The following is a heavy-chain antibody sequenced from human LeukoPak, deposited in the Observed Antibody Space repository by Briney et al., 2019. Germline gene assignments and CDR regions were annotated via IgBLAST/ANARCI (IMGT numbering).Heavy chain of an antibody. CDR1: GFTVSKAW. Sequence: PGGSLRLSCAASGFTVSKAWVFWVPEAPGKGLEWVGRIKSKADGGTTDHGQPGKDRFSISRDDSKNTLYLQMNRLKNERTALYYCNYYYHSGPPSQSDLWGQGALVTVSS. CDR2: IKSKADGGTT. D-gene: IGHD3-16*01. J-gene: IGHJ5*02. V-gene: IGHV3-15*01. CDR3: NYYYHSGPPSQSDL.